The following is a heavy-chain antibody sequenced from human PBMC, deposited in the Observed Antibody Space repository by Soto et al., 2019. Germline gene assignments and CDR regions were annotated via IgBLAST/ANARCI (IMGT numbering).Heavy chain of an antibody. Sequence: PSETLSLTCTVSGGSISSYYWSWIRQPPGKGLEWIGYIYYSGSTNYNPSLKSRVTISVDTSKNQFSLKLSSVTAADTAVYYCARENDSSGWMTFDYWGQGTLVTVSS. CDR2: IYYSGST. D-gene: IGHD6-19*01. J-gene: IGHJ4*02. CDR3: ARENDSSGWMTFDY. V-gene: IGHV4-59*01. CDR1: GGSISSYY.